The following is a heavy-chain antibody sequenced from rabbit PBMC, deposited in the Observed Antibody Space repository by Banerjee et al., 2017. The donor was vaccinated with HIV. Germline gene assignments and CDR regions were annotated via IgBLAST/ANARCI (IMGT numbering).Heavy chain of an antibody. V-gene: IGHV1S45*01. Sequence: QEQLEESGGDLVKPEGSLTLTCTASEFSFSRNYWICWVRQAPGKGLEWIGCIYAGSDSAYYATWAKGRFTISKTSSTTVTLQMTSLTAADTATYFCARGLRYYTVGADGYALEYSLWGPGTLVTVS. J-gene: IGHJ4*01. CDR2: IYAGSDSA. D-gene: IGHD6-1*01. CDR3: ARGLRYYTVGADGYALEYSL. CDR1: EFSFSRNYW.